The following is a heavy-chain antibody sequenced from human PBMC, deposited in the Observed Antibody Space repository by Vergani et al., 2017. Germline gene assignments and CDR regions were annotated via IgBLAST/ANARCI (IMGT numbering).Heavy chain of an antibody. V-gene: IGHV3-23*04. CDR2: VSGSSATP. CDR3: TKGSRGYTGYFFDY. CDR1: GFSFPGYA. J-gene: IGHJ4*02. D-gene: IGHD5-12*01. Sequence: EVQMVESGGGLVQPGGSLRLPCEAFGFSFPGYAMSWVRQAPGKGLEWVASVSGSSATPYYENSVKGRFIISRDNSKNTLHLQMKSLRADDTAVYYCTKGSRGYTGYFFDYWGQGTLAAVSS.